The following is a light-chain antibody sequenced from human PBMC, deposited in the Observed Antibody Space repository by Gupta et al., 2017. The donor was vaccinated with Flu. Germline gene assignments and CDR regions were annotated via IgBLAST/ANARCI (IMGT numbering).Light chain of an antibody. CDR3: RQSKQLPLRT. CDR1: QSLLHSDGNTY. CDR2: EVF. V-gene: IGKV2D-29*01. Sequence: DIVMTQTPLSLSVTPGQPASISCKSSQSLLHSDGNTYLYWYLQRPGQPPQLLIYEVFNRFAGVADSFSGSGCGKDLPLTISRGEEEDVGVYYCRQSKQLPLRTFGQGTKVEIK. J-gene: IGKJ1*01.